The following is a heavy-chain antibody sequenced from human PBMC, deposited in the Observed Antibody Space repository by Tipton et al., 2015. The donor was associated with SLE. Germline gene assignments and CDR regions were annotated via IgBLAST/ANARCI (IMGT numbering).Heavy chain of an antibody. CDR2: INHSGST. Sequence: TLSLTCAVYGGSFSGYYWSWIRQPPGKGLEGIGEINHSGSTNYNPSLKSRVTISVDTSKNQFSLKLSSVTAADTAVYFCARGGRISMRVTAFDIWGQGTMVTGSS. J-gene: IGHJ3*02. CDR1: GGSFSGYY. CDR3: ARGGRISMRVTAFDI. V-gene: IGHV4-34*01. D-gene: IGHD3-22*01.